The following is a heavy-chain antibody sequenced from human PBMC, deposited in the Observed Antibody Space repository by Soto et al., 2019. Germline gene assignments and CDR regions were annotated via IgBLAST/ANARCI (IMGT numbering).Heavy chain of an antibody. J-gene: IGHJ4*02. CDR1: GFTFSSYG. CDR2: ISYDESEK. Sequence: QVQLAESGGGVVQPGRSLRLTCAASGFTFSSYGMHWVRQAPGKGLEWVAVISYDESEKHYADSVKGRLTISRDNSKNTLYLQMNSLRTEDTAIYYCAKAIYGDYAPYHFWGQGTLVTVSS. CDR3: AKAIYGDYAPYHF. V-gene: IGHV3-30*18. D-gene: IGHD4-17*01.